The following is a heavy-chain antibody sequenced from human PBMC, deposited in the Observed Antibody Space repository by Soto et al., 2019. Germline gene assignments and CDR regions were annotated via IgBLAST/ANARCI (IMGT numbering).Heavy chain of an antibody. CDR2: INPSGAYA. Sequence: ASVKVSCKASGYTFTSRYIRWVRQAPGQGLEWMGIINPSGAYATYAQKFQGRVTMTRDTSTSTVYMEMSSLRSEDTAVYYCAREVAIVGANQWLDPWGQGTLVTVSS. D-gene: IGHD3-22*01. CDR1: GYTFTSRY. J-gene: IGHJ5*02. CDR3: AREVAIVGANQWLDP. V-gene: IGHV1-46*01.